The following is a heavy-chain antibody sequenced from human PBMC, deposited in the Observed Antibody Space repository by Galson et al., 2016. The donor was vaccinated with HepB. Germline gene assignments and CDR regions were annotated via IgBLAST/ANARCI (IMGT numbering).Heavy chain of an antibody. V-gene: IGHV4-30-2*01. CDR1: GGSISSGTFP. D-gene: IGHD4-11*01. CDR3: ARGTGGYSNYVGPWFDP. Sequence: TLSLTCAVSGGSISSGTFPWSWIRQPPGKGLEWIGYIYRSGSTYYNPSLRTRVTISVDKSKNQFSLTLSSVSAADTAVYYCARGTGGYSNYVGPWFDPWGKGTLVTVSS. CDR2: IYRSGST. J-gene: IGHJ5*02.